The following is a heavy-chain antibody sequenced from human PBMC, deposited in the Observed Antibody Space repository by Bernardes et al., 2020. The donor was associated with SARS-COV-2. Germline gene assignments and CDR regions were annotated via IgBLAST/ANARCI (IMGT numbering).Heavy chain of an antibody. CDR2: ISAYNGNT. Sequence: VKVSCKASGYTFTSYGISWVRQAPGQGLEWMGWISAYNGNTNYAQKLQGRVTMTTDTSTSTAYMELRSLRSDDTAVYYCARMSVVGAFWYYYYGMDVWGQGTTVTVSS. CDR1: GYTFTSYG. J-gene: IGHJ6*02. D-gene: IGHD1-26*01. CDR3: ARMSVVGAFWYYYYGMDV. V-gene: IGHV1-18*04.